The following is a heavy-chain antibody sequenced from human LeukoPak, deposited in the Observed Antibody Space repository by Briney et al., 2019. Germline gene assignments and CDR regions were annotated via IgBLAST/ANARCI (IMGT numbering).Heavy chain of an antibody. CDR2: ISGSGGST. V-gene: IGHV3-23*01. D-gene: IGHD3-3*01. Sequence: GGSLRLSCAAPGFTFSSYAMSWVRQAPGKGLEWVSAISGSGGSTYYADSVKGRFTISRDNSKNTLYLQMNSLRAEDTAVYYCAKEIAITIFGVVTYYFDYWGQGTLVTASS. J-gene: IGHJ4*02. CDR3: AKEIAITIFGVVTYYFDY. CDR1: GFTFSSYA.